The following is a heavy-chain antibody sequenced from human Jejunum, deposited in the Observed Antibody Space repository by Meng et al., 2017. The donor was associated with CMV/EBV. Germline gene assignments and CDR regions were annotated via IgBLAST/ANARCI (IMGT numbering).Heavy chain of an antibody. J-gene: IGHJ4*02. CDR3: ARGGIFRGIDY. D-gene: IGHD3-10*01. Sequence: QVKLQGSGPRLVKPSQTLSLTCTVSGDSISSGDYSWNWIRQSPGKGLEWIGYIYYNGNAYYNPSLQSRVSILVDTSKNEFSLNLNSVTAADTALYFCARGGIFRGIDYWGQGTLVTVSS. V-gene: IGHV4-30-4*08. CDR2: IYYNGNA. CDR1: GDSISSGDYS.